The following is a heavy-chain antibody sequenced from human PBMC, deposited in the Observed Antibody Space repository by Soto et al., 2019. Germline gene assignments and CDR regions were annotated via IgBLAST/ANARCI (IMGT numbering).Heavy chain of an antibody. Sequence: GGSLRLSCAASGFTFSSYAMSWVRQAPGKGLEWVSAISGSGGSTYYADSVKGRFTISRDNSKNTLYLQMNSLRAEDTAVYYYAKADRKDTQLWPHYYYCGMDVWGQGTTVTVSS. CDR3: AKADRKDTQLWPHYYYCGMDV. CDR1: GFTFSSYA. D-gene: IGHD5-18*01. CDR2: ISGSGGST. J-gene: IGHJ6*02. V-gene: IGHV3-23*01.